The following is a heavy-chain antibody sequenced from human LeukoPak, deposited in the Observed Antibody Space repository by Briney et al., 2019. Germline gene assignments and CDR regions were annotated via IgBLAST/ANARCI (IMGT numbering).Heavy chain of an antibody. D-gene: IGHD6-13*01. Sequence: GGSLRLSCAASGFTFSSYWVSWVRQAPGKGLEWVANIKQDGSEKYYVDSVKSRFTISRDNAKNSLYLQMNSLRAEDTAVYYCARARGGIAAAVYHRRYFDYWGQGTLVTVSS. CDR1: GFTFSSYW. CDR2: IKQDGSEK. V-gene: IGHV3-7*01. J-gene: IGHJ4*02. CDR3: ARARGGIAAAVYHRRYFDY.